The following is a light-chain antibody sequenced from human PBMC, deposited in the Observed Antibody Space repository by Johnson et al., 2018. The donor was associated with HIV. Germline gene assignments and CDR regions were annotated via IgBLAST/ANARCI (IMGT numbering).Light chain of an antibody. CDR2: DNN. J-gene: IGLJ1*01. V-gene: IGLV1-51*01. Sequence: QSVLTQPPSVSAAPGQKVTISCSGSTSNIGNNYVSWYQQLPGTAPKLLIYDNNKRPSGIPDRFSGSKSGTSATLGITGLQTGDEADYYCGTWDGSLSGYVCGTGTKVTV. CDR3: GTWDGSLSGYV. CDR1: TSNIGNNY.